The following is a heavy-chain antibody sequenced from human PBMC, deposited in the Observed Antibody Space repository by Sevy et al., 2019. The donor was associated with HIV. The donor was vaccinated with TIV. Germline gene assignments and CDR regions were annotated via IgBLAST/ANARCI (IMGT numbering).Heavy chain of an antibody. V-gene: IGHV3-23*01. CDR2: ISGSGTST. J-gene: IGHJ4*02. Sequence: GGSLRLSCAASGFSFSTYAMTWVRQAPGKGLEWVSGISGSGTSTYYTDSVKGRFTIYRDKSKNTVYLQMNNLRAEDTAVYYCGKVSIFGVGGFYDYWGQGTLVTVSS. CDR1: GFSFSTYA. D-gene: IGHD3-3*01. CDR3: GKVSIFGVGGFYDY.